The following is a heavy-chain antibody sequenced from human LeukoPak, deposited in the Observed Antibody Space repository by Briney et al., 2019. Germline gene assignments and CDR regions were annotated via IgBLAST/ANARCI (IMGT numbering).Heavy chain of an antibody. CDR1: GGSFSGYY. D-gene: IGHD3-10*01. V-gene: IGHV4-34*01. Sequence: SETLSLTCAVYGGSFSGYYWSWIRQPPGKGLEWIGEINHSGSTNYNPSLKSRVTISVDRSKNQFSLKLSSVTAADTAVYYCARDARGYYGSGSYSCYFDYWGEGTLVTVSS. CDR2: INHSGST. CDR3: ARDARGYYGSGSYSCYFDY. J-gene: IGHJ4*02.